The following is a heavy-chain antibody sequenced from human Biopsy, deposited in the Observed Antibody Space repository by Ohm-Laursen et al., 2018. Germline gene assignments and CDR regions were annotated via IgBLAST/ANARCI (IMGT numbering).Heavy chain of an antibody. D-gene: IGHD2-21*01. V-gene: IGHV4-61*01. CDR3: AIDRVPRRGVMPVYYYGMDV. Sequence: SETLSLTCSVSGGSVSSSNYYWNWIRQTPGKGLEWIGFIYNTERTNYNPSLKSRVTISLDTSKNQFSLELSSVIPSDTAVYYCAIDRVPRRGVMPVYYYGMDVWGQGSTATVSS. CDR1: GGSVSSSNYY. CDR2: IYNTERT. J-gene: IGHJ6*02.